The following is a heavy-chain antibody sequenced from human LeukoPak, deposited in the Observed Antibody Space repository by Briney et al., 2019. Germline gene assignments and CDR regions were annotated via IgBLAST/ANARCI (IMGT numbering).Heavy chain of an antibody. D-gene: IGHD1/OR15-1a*01. CDR1: GVAIRSHD. CDR3: ARGEHSVAS. V-gene: IGHV4-4*07. CDR2: IYSSGYT. J-gene: IGHJ4*02. Sequence: SETLSLTCTVSGVAIRSHDWNWVRQPPGKGLEWIARIYSSGYTNDYPFLMNRITTSSNMSKNQCSVRLNSVTAEDTAVYYWARGEHSVASWGKEMLVPVSS.